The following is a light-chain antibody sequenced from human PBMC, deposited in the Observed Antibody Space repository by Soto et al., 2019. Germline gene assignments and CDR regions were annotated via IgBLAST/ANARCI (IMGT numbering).Light chain of an antibody. CDR1: HSISSW. J-gene: IGKJ1*01. V-gene: IGKV1-5*03. Sequence: DIQMTQSPSTLSASVGDRVTITCRASHSISSWLAWYQQKPGKAPTLLIYKASSLESGVPSRFSGSGSGTEFTLTISSLQPDDFATYYCQQYNSYPWTFGQGTKVEIK. CDR2: KAS. CDR3: QQYNSYPWT.